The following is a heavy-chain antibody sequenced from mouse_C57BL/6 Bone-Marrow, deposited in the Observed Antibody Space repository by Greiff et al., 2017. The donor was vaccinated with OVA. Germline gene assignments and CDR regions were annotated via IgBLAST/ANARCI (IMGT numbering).Heavy chain of an antibody. V-gene: IGHV5-17*01. J-gene: IGHJ3*01. CDR1: GFTFSDYG. CDR2: ISSGSSTI. D-gene: IGHD2-1*01. Sequence: EVKLEESGGGLVKPGGSLKLSCAASGFTFSDYGMHWVRQAPEKGLEWVAYISSGSSTIYYADTVKGRFTISRDNAKNTLFLQMTSLRSEDTAMYYCASLDGNSFAYWGQGTLVTVSA. CDR3: ASLDGNSFAY.